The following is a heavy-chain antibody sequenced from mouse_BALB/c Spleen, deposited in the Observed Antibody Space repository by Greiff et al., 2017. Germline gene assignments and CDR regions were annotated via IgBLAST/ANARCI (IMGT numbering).Heavy chain of an antibody. Sequence: VQLQQSGPGLVAPSQSLSITCTVSGFSLTGYGVNWVRQPPGKGLEWLGMIWGDGSTDYNSALKSRLSISKDNSNSQVFLKMNSLQTDDTARYYCAIIYDGYPAWFAYWGQGTLVTVSA. CDR2: IWGDGST. J-gene: IGHJ3*01. CDR3: AIIYDGYPAWFAY. CDR1: GFSLTGYG. V-gene: IGHV2-6-7*01. D-gene: IGHD2-3*01.